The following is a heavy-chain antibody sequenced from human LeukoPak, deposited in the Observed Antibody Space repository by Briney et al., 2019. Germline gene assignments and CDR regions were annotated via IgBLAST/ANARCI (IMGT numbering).Heavy chain of an antibody. V-gene: IGHV3-7*01. D-gene: IGHD4-23*01. Sequence: GGSLRLSCAASGFTFNTHWTSWVRQAPGKGLEWVAHMNEDGSDKYYVDSVKGRFTISRDDAKNSLSLQMSSLRAEDTAVYCCASWTKVAAYWGQGTLVTVSS. CDR1: GFTFNTHW. CDR2: MNEDGSDK. J-gene: IGHJ4*02. CDR3: ASWTKVAAY.